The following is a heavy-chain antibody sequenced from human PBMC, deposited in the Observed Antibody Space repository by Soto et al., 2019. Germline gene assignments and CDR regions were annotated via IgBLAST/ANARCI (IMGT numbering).Heavy chain of an antibody. CDR1: NGSISNFY. J-gene: IGHJ5*02. D-gene: IGHD6-13*01. CDR3: ARSSHKESWFDP. Sequence: QVQLQESGPGLVKPSETLSLSCTVSNGSISNFYWNWIRHPPGKRLEWIGRIYISGSSSYNLSLRSRVTMSVDASKNQFSMKLNSVTAADTAVYYCARSSHKESWFDPWGQGTLVTVSS. V-gene: IGHV4-4*07. CDR2: IYISGSS.